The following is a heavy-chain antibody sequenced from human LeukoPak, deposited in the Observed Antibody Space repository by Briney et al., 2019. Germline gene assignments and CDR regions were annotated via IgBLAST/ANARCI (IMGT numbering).Heavy chain of an antibody. D-gene: IGHD2-2*01. Sequence: SETLSLTCAVYRGSFSGYYWSWIRQPPGKGLEWIGEINHSGSTNYNPSLKSRVTISVDTSKNQFSLKLSSVTAADTAVYYCARAPRVYCSSTSRYGSFDYWGQGTLVTVSS. V-gene: IGHV4-34*01. CDR2: INHSGST. J-gene: IGHJ4*02. CDR3: ARAPRVYCSSTSRYGSFDY. CDR1: RGSFSGYY.